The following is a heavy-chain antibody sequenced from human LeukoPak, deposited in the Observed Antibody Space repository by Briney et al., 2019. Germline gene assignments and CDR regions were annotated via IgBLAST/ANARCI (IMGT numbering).Heavy chain of an antibody. CDR2: IYPGDPDT. Sequence: GESLKISCKGSGYTFTSYWIGWVRQLPGKGLEWMGIIYPGDPDTRYSPSFQGQVTISADKSISTAYLQWSSLKASDSAMYYCARGHDSSGYYYGYWGQGTLVTVSS. CDR1: GYTFTSYW. J-gene: IGHJ4*02. CDR3: ARGHDSSGYYYGY. D-gene: IGHD3-22*01. V-gene: IGHV5-51*01.